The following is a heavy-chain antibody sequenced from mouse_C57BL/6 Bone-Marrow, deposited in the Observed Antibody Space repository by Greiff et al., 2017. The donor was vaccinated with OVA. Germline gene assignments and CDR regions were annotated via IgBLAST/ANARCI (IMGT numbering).Heavy chain of an antibody. D-gene: IGHD1-1*01. V-gene: IGHV5-6*01. CDR1: GFTFSSYG. J-gene: IGHJ2*01. Sequence: EVQLVESGGDLVKPGGSLKLSCAASGFTFSSYGMSWVRQTPDKRLEWVATISSGGSYTYYPDSVKGRFTISRDNAKNTLYLQMSSLKSEDTAMYYGARQGYYGSSYDYWGQGTTLTVSS. CDR3: ARQGYYGSSYDY. CDR2: ISSGGSYT.